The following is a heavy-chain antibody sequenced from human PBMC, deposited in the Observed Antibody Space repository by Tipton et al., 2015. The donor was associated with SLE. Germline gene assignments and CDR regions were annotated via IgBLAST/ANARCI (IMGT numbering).Heavy chain of an antibody. Sequence: SLRLSCSASGFTFSNYAMYWVRQAPGKGLEWVSVISSEGSDKHYADSVKGRFTISRDNAKNSLYLQMNSLRAEDTAVYYCARDGVAVPGPYFEYWGQGTLVTVPS. CDR2: ISSEGSDK. D-gene: IGHD6-19*01. J-gene: IGHJ4*02. CDR1: GFTFSNYA. V-gene: IGHV3-33*05. CDR3: ARDGVAVPGPYFEY.